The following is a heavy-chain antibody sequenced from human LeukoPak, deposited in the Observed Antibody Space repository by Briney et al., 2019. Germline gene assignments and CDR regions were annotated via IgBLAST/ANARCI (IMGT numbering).Heavy chain of an antibody. D-gene: IGHD3-22*01. V-gene: IGHV5-51*01. J-gene: IGHJ4*02. CDR3: ARLRGQEIYYDSSGYFFFDY. Sequence: GESLKISCKGSGYSFTSYWIGWVRQMPGKGLEWTGIIYPGDSDTRYSPSFQGQVTISADKSISTAYLQWSSLKASDTAMYYCARLRGQEIYYDSSGYFFFDYWGQGTLVTVSS. CDR2: IYPGDSDT. CDR1: GYSFTSYW.